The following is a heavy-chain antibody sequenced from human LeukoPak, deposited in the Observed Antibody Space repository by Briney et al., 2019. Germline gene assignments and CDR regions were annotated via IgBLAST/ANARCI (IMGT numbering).Heavy chain of an antibody. J-gene: IGHJ4*02. CDR3: GRRSRSTWNYRRGDY. Sequence: PSETLSLTCTVSGGSITSSSYYWGWIRQPPGKGLEWIASIYYSGSTYYNPSLKSRVTISVDTSKNQFSLKLTSVTAADTAVYYCGRRSRSTWNYRRGDYWGQGTLVTVSS. CDR1: GGSITSSSYY. CDR2: IYYSGST. D-gene: IGHD1-7*01. V-gene: IGHV4-39*01.